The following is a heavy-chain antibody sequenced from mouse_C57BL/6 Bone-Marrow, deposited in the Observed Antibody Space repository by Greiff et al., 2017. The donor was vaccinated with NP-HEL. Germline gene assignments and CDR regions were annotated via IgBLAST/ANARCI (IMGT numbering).Heavy chain of an antibody. V-gene: IGHV1-81*01. J-gene: IGHJ3*01. CDR1: GYTFTSYG. CDR2: SYPRSGNT. Sequence: QVQLKQSGAELARPGASVKLSCKASGYTFTSYGISWVKQRTGQGLEWIGESYPRSGNTYYNEKFKGKATLTADKSSSTAYMELRSLTSEDSAVYFCAREKSYWAWFAYWGQGTLVTVSA. CDR3: AREKSYWAWFAY. D-gene: IGHD2-10*01.